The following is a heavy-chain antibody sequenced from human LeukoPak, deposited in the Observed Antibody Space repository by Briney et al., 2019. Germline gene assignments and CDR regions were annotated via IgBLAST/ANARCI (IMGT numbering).Heavy chain of an antibody. CDR3: ARVSLGSIGWFDP. Sequence: PGGSLRLSCAASGFSFSTYSMIWVRQAPGKGLEWVSSISSSSDYIYYADSVKGRFTISRDNAKNSLFLQMNSLRAEDTAVYYCARVSLGSIGWFDPWGQGTLVTVSS. CDR2: ISSSSDYI. D-gene: IGHD1-20*01. V-gene: IGHV3-21*01. J-gene: IGHJ5*02. CDR1: GFSFSTYS.